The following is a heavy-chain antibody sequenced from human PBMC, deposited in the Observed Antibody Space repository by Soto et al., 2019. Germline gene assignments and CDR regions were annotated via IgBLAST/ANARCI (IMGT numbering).Heavy chain of an antibody. CDR2: ISGSGGST. CDR3: AKDPLTASITIFGVVINNWFDP. CDR1: GFTFSSYA. D-gene: IGHD3-3*01. Sequence: PGGSLRLPCAASGFTFSSYAMSWVRQAPGKGLEWVSAISGSGGSTCYADSVKGRFTISRDNSKNTLYLQMNSLRAEDTAVYYCAKDPLTASITIFGVVINNWFDPWGQGTLVTVSS. J-gene: IGHJ5*02. V-gene: IGHV3-23*01.